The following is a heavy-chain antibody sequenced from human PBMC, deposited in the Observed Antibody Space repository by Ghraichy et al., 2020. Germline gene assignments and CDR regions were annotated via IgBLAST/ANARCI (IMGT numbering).Heavy chain of an antibody. D-gene: IGHD2-2*01. J-gene: IGHJ4*02. Sequence: SETLSLTCTVSGGSISSSSYYWGWIRQPPGKGLEWIGSIYYSGSTYYNPSLKSRVTISVDTSKNQFSLKLSSVTAADTAVYYCATPYCSSTSCYLHYWGQGTLVTVSS. CDR2: IYYSGST. V-gene: IGHV4-39*01. CDR1: GGSISSSSYY. CDR3: ATPYCSSTSCYLHY.